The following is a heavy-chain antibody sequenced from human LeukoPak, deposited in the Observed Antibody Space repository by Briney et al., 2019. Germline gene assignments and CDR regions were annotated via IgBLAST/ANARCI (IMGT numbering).Heavy chain of an antibody. CDR1: GFSFSSYG. V-gene: IGHV3-30*02. D-gene: IGHD6-19*01. Sequence: GGSLRLSCAASGFSFSSYGMHWVRQAPVKGLEWVAFIRYDGSNTYYADSVKGRFTISRDTSKSTLYLQMNSLRTDDTAVYYCAKEFSSGWSFYYYMDVWGTGTTVTISS. CDR3: AKEFSSGWSFYYYMDV. CDR2: IRYDGSNT. J-gene: IGHJ6*03.